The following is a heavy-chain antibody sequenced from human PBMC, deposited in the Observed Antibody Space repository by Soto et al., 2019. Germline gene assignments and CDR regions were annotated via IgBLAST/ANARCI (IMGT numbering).Heavy chain of an antibody. D-gene: IGHD5-12*01. V-gene: IGHV3-30*18. CDR3: AKDHADGYNSGGDY. J-gene: IGHJ4*02. CDR2: ISYDGSNK. CDR1: GFTFSSYG. Sequence: PGGSLRLSCAASGFTFSSYGMHWVRQAPGKGLEWVAVISYDGSNKYYADSVKGRFTISRDNSKNTLYLQMNSLRAEDTAVYYCAKDHADGYNSGGDYWGQGTLVTVPS.